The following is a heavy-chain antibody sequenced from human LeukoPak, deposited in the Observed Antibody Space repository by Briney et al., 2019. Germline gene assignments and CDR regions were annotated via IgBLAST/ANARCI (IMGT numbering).Heavy chain of an antibody. CDR3: ARVIGSWLSNPWGDYFDY. V-gene: IGHV3-7*01. D-gene: IGHD3-22*01. CDR1: GFTFSGYW. Sequence: GGSLRLSCVASGFTFSGYWVSWVRQAPGKGLEWVANIKQDGSEKYYVDSVKGRFTISRDNAKNSLYLQMNSLRAEDTAVYYCARVIGSWLSNPWGDYFDYWGQGTLVTVSS. CDR2: IKQDGSEK. J-gene: IGHJ4*02.